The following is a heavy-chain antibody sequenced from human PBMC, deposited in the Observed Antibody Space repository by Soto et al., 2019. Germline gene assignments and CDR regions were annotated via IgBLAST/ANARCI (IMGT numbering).Heavy chain of an antibody. J-gene: IGHJ4*02. D-gene: IGHD5-18*01. CDR3: AKEGRIQLWLRYFDY. CDR2: ISGSGGST. V-gene: IGHV3-23*01. CDR1: GFTFSSYA. Sequence: LSLTCAASGFTFSSYAMSWVRQAPGKGLEWVSAISGSGGSTYYADSVKGRFTISTDNSKDTLYLQMNSLRAEDTAVYYCAKEGRIQLWLRYFDYWGQGTLVTVSS.